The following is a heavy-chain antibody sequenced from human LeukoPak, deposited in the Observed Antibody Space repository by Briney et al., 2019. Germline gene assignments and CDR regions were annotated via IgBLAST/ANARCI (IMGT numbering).Heavy chain of an antibody. Sequence: PGGSLRLSPSASGFTFCSYAIHWVRQAPGKGLEYVSAISSNGGSTYYADSVKGRFTISRDNSKNTLYLQMSSLRAEDTAVYYCVKDVFTQVGSESPWGHRNPVSVSS. D-gene: IGHD3-10*01. CDR2: ISSNGGST. V-gene: IGHV3-64D*06. J-gene: IGHJ5*02. CDR1: GFTFCSYA. CDR3: VKDVFTQVGSESP.